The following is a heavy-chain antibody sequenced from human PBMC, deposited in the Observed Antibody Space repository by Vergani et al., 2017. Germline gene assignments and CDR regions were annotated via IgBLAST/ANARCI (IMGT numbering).Heavy chain of an antibody. CDR1: GGSFSGYY. V-gene: IGHV4-34*10. J-gene: IGHJ6*02. Sequence: QVQLQESGPGLVKPSETLSLTCAVYGGSFSGYYWSWIRQPPGKGLEWIGEINHSGSTNYNPSLKSRVTISVDTSKNQFSLKLSSVTAADTAVYYCARIPARVSRGMDVWGQGTTVTVSS. D-gene: IGHD2-2*01. CDR2: INHSGST. CDR3: ARIPARVSRGMDV.